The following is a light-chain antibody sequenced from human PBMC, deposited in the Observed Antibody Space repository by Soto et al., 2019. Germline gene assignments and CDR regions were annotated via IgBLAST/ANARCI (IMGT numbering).Light chain of an antibody. J-gene: IGLJ1*01. CDR3: CSYAVTFYV. V-gene: IGLV1-40*01. CDR2: GNS. Sequence: QSVLTQPPSVSGAPGQRVTISCTGSSSNIGAGYDVHWYQQLPGTAPKLLIYGNSNRPSGVPDRVSGSKSGNTASLTISGLQAEDEADYYCCSYAVTFYVFGTGTKVTVL. CDR1: SSNIGAGYD.